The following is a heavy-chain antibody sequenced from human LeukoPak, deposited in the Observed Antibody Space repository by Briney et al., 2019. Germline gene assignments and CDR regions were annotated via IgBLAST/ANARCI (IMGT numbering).Heavy chain of an antibody. CDR3: ARVEQNSSSWYDY. J-gene: IGHJ4*02. CDR2: IYSGGST. Sequence: GGSLRLSCAASGFTVSSNYMSWVRQAPGKGLEWVSVIYSGGSTYYADSVKGRFTISRDNSKNTLYLQMNSLRAEDTAVYYCARVEQNSSSWYDYWGQGTLVTVSS. D-gene: IGHD6-13*01. V-gene: IGHV3-53*01. CDR1: GFTVSSNY.